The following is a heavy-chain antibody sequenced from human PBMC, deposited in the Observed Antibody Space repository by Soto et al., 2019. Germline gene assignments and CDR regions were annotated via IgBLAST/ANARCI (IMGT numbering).Heavy chain of an antibody. Sequence: SETLSLTCTVSGGSISNYHWSWIRQPPGKGLEWIGCIYSIGSTIYNPSLYSRLTISVDTSKNQFSVRLNSVTAADTAVYYCARGYNSFDDWGQRSLVTVSS. CDR1: GGSISNYH. J-gene: IGHJ4*02. D-gene: IGHD1-20*01. CDR2: IYSIGST. V-gene: IGHV4-59*01. CDR3: ARGYNSFDD.